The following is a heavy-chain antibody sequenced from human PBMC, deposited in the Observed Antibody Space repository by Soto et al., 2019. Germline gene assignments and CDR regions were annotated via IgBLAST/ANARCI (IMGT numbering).Heavy chain of an antibody. D-gene: IGHD3-22*01. CDR3: ARQIYDSDSGPNFQYYFDS. V-gene: IGHV5-10-1*01. CDR2: IDPSDSQT. J-gene: IGHJ4*02. CDR1: GYSFTSYW. Sequence: GESLKISCRVSGYSFTSYWITWVRQMPGKGLEWMGRIDPSDSQTYYSPSFRGHVTISAAKSITTVFLQWSSLRASDTAMYYCARQIYDSDSGPNFQYYFDSWGQGTLVTVSS.